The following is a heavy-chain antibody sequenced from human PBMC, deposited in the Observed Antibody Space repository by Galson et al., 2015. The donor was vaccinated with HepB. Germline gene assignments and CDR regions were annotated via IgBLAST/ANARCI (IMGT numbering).Heavy chain of an antibody. Sequence: SLRLSCAASGFTFRNYGMHWVRQAPGKGLEWVAVFWYDGTYENYADSVKGRFTVSRDISKSTVYLQMNSLRDEDTAVYYCARDFRSMVRGVIPPNLWGRGTLVIVSS. D-gene: IGHD3-10*01. CDR3: ARDFRSMVRGVIPPNL. CDR2: FWYDGTYE. V-gene: IGHV3-33*08. J-gene: IGHJ2*01. CDR1: GFTFRNYG.